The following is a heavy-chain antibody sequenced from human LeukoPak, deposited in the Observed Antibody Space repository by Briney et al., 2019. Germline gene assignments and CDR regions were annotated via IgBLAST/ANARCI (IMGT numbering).Heavy chain of an antibody. Sequence: SETLSLTCTVSGGSISSYYWTWIRQAPGKGLEWIGYVYYSVSTNYNPSLKSRVSISQDTSKNQDSLKLSSVTAADTAVYYCARQESGPYHYMDVWGKGTTVTVSS. CDR2: VYYSVST. CDR1: GGSISSYY. D-gene: IGHD3-3*01. V-gene: IGHV4-59*08. J-gene: IGHJ6*03. CDR3: ARQESGPYHYMDV.